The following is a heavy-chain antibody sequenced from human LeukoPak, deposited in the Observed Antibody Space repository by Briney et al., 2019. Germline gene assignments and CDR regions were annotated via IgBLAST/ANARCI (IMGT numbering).Heavy chain of an antibody. D-gene: IGHD2-2*01. J-gene: IGHJ3*02. CDR3: ARETVVLVPTAMAFDAFDI. CDR2: ISGSGGTT. Sequence: GGSLRLSCAASGFTFSNYAMSWVRQAPGKGLEWVSAISGSGGTTYYADSVKGRVTISRDNAKNSLYLQMNSLRAEDTAVYYCARETVVLVPTAMAFDAFDIWGQGTMVTVSS. V-gene: IGHV3-23*01. CDR1: GFTFSNYA.